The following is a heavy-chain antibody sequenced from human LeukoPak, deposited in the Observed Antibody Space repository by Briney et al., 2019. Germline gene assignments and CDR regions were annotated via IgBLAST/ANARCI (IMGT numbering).Heavy chain of an antibody. CDR1: GFSFSTYG. CDR3: ARASGPFDY. J-gene: IGHJ4*02. V-gene: IGHV3-33*01. CDR2: IWYDGSNK. Sequence: PGRSLRLSCVASGFSFSTYGIHWVRQAPGKGLEWVAVIWYDGSNKFYADSVKGRFTISRDNSKNTLYPQMNSLRAEDTAVYLCARASGPFDYWGQGTLVTVSS.